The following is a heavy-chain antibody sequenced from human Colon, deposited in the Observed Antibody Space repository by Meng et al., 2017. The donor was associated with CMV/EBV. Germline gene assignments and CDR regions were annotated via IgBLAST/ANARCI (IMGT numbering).Heavy chain of an antibody. J-gene: IGHJ4*02. V-gene: IGHV1-2*02. Sequence: YTFTDYQVHWVRQAPGQGLEWMGWIKPDSGGINFAQKFLGRVTLTRDTSISTAYMELSSLRSDDTALYYCARVSPRGLFGIVYYFDYWGQGTLVTVSS. CDR1: YTFTDYQ. CDR2: IKPDSGGI. D-gene: IGHD3-16*01. CDR3: ARVSPRGLFGIVYYFDY.